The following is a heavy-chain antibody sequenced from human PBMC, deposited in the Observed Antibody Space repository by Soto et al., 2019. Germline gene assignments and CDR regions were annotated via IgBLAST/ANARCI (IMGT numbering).Heavy chain of an antibody. J-gene: IGHJ6*02. CDR2: ITWDGGRT. V-gene: IGHV3-43*01. Sequence: PGGSLRLSCAASGFIFDDYTMHWVRQAPGKGLEWVSLITWDGGRTFYADSVKGRFTISRDNSRNSLYLQMDSLRTEDTALYYCAKHVNVDTALITGYFFYGLVVWGQGTTVTVSS. CDR1: GFIFDDYT. CDR3: AKHVNVDTALITGYFFYGLVV. D-gene: IGHD5-18*01.